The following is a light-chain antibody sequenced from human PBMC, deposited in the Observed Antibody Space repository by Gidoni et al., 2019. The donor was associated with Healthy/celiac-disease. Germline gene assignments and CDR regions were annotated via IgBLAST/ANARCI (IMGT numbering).Light chain of an antibody. Sequence: PATLSGSPGERATLSCRASQSVSSNLAWYQQKPGQAPRLLIYGASTRATGIPARFSGSGSGTEFTLTISSLQSEDFAVYYCQQYNNWPHTFGQGTKLEIK. V-gene: IGKV3-15*01. CDR1: QSVSSN. CDR2: GAS. J-gene: IGKJ2*01. CDR3: QQYNNWPHT.